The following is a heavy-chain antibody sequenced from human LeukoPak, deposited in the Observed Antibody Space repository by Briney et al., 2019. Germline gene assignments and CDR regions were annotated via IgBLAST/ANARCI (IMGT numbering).Heavy chain of an antibody. CDR1: GYTFTSYG. D-gene: IGHD3-16*02. V-gene: IGHV1-18*01. J-gene: IGHJ3*02. CDR2: ISAYNGNT. Sequence: ASVKVSCKASGYTFTSYGISWVRQAPGQGLEWMGWISAYNGNTNYAQKLQGRVTMTTDTSTSTAYMELRSLRSDDTAVYYCARTFGGVITNPPGDAFDIWGQGTMVTVSS. CDR3: ARTFGGVITNPPGDAFDI.